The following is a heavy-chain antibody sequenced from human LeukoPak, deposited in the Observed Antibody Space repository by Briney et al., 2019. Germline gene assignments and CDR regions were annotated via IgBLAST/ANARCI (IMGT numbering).Heavy chain of an antibody. Sequence: SETLSLTCTVSGHSISSGSGFYWGWIRQPPGKGLEWIGSIHHSGSIYNNPSLKSRVTISVGTSKTQFSLRLTSVTAADTAVYYCARYGSGSYYEDWGQGTLVTVSS. J-gene: IGHJ4*02. D-gene: IGHD3-10*01. CDR3: ARYGSGSYYED. CDR1: GHSISSGSGFY. CDR2: IHHSGSI. V-gene: IGHV4-38-2*02.